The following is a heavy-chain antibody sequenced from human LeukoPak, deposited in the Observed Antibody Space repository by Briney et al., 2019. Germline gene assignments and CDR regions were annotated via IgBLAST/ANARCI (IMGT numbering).Heavy chain of an antibody. CDR3: AKVGVETNYGDPYYFDY. D-gene: IGHD4-17*01. CDR2: ISYDGSNK. V-gene: IGHV3-30*18. Sequence: GGSLRLSCAASGFTFSSYGMHWVRQAPGKGLEWVALISYDGSNKYYTDSVKGRFTISRDNSKNTLYLQLNRLRAEDTAVYYCAKVGVETNYGDPYYFDYWGQGTLVTVSS. CDR1: GFTFSSYG. J-gene: IGHJ4*02.